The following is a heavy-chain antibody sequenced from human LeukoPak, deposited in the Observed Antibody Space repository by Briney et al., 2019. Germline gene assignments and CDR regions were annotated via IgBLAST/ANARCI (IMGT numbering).Heavy chain of an antibody. J-gene: IGHJ5*02. CDR2: ISYDGSNK. CDR1: GFTFSSYG. Sequence: GRSLRLSCAASGFTFSSYGMHWVRQAPGKGLEWVAVISYDGSNKYYADSVKGRFTISRDNSKNTLYLQMNSLRAADTAVYYCARTNYGDYNWFDPWGQGTLVTVSS. V-gene: IGHV3-30*03. CDR3: ARTNYGDYNWFDP. D-gene: IGHD4-17*01.